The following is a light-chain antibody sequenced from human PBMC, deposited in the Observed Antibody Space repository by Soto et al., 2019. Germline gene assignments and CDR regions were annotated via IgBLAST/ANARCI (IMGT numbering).Light chain of an antibody. CDR1: SSNIGNNA. CDR2: YDD. V-gene: IGLV1-36*01. CDR3: AAWDDSLKGPV. Sequence: QSVLTQPPSVSEAPRQRVTISCSGSSSNIGNNAVNWYQQLPGKAPKLLIYYDDLLPSGVSDRFSGSKSGTSASLAISGLQYEDEDDYYCAAWDDSLKGPVFGGGTKLTVL. J-gene: IGLJ2*01.